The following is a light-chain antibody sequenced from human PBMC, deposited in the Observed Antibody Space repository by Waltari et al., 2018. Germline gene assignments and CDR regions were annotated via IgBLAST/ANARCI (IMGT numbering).Light chain of an antibody. CDR2: DAG. Sequence: EIMMTQSPATLSVSPGERATLSCRASQSVGSDLAWYQQKPGQAPRLVIYDAGTRATGIPARFSGSGSGTEFTLTISSLQSEDFAVYHCQQYNKWPWTFGQGTKMEI. J-gene: IGKJ1*01. V-gene: IGKV3-15*01. CDR3: QQYNKWPWT. CDR1: QSVGSD.